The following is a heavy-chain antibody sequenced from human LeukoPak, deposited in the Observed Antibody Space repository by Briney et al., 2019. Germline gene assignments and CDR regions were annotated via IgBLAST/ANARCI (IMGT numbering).Heavy chain of an antibody. CDR1: GGSISSYY. V-gene: IGHV4-59*01. D-gene: IGHD6-13*01. CDR3: AGDMGSSWYSPAPAGYYGMDV. J-gene: IGHJ6*02. Sequence: SETLSLTCTVSGGSISSYYWSWIRQPPGKGLEWIGYIYYSGSTNYNPSLKSRVTISVDTSKNQFSLKLSSATAADTAVYYCAGDMGSSWYSPAPAGYYGMDVWGQGTTVTVSS. CDR2: IYYSGST.